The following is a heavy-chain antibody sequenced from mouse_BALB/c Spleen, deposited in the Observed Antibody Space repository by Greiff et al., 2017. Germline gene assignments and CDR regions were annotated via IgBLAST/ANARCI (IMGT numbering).Heavy chain of an antibody. Sequence: EVKLVESGAELVKPGASVKLSCTASGFNIKDTYMHWVKQRPEQGLEWIGRIDPANGNTKYDPKFQGKATITADTSSNTAYLQLSSLTSEDTAVYYCARDFPMDYWGQGTSVTVSS. J-gene: IGHJ4*01. CDR3: ARDFPMDY. CDR2: IDPANGNT. V-gene: IGHV14-3*02. CDR1: GFNIKDTY.